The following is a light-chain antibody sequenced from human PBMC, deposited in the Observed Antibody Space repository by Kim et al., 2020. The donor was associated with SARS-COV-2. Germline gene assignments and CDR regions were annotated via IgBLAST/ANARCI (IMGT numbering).Light chain of an antibody. CDR3: QQYNNLPIT. V-gene: IGKV1-12*01. CDR1: QGIASW. J-gene: IGKJ5*01. CDR2: AAS. Sequence: DVQMTQSPSYVSASVGDMITITCRASQGIASWLAWYQQKPGKAPKLLIYAASALQSGVSSGFSGSGSGREFTLTIRSLQPEDVATYLCQQYNNLPITFGQGTRLEIK.